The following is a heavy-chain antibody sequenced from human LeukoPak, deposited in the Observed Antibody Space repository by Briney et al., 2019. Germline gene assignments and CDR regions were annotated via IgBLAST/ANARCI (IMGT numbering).Heavy chain of an antibody. CDR2: IYHSGST. J-gene: IGHJ4*02. V-gene: IGHV4-59*12. Sequence: SSETLSLTCTVSGGSISSYYWSWIRQPPGKGLEWIGYIYHSGSTYYNPSLKSRVTISVDRSKNQFSLKLSSVTAADTAVYYCARGDYGGYYFDYWGQGTLVTVSS. D-gene: IGHD4-17*01. CDR1: GGSISSYY. CDR3: ARGDYGGYYFDY.